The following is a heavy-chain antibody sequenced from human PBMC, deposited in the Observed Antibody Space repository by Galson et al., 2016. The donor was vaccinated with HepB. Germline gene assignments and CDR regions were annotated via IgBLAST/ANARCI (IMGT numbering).Heavy chain of an antibody. CDR1: GFTFSNYW. CDR2: INSDGTTT. CDR3: ARAVPVEVDGEGRWFDP. V-gene: IGHV3-74*01. J-gene: IGHJ5*02. D-gene: IGHD2-2*01. Sequence: SLRLSCAASGFTFSNYWMHWVRQVPGKGLEWVSQINSDGTTTSYADSVKGRFTISRDNAKNTLYLQMNSLRADDTAVYFCARAVPVEVDGEGRWFDPWGQGTLVTVSS.